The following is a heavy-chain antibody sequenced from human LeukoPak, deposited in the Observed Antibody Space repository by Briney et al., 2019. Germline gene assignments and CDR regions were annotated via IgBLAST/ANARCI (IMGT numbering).Heavy chain of an antibody. V-gene: IGHV1-18*01. J-gene: IGHJ1*01. D-gene: IGHD6-19*01. CDR1: GYTFTSYA. Sequence: ASVKVSCKASGYTFTSYAISWVRQAPGQGLDWLGWISLYNAKTNYAQKLQGRVTMTTDTSTSTAYMELMSLRSDDTAVYYCARLGVAGDPSSAAYLQHWGQGTLVTVSS. CDR3: ARLGVAGDPSSAAYLQH. CDR2: ISLYNAKT.